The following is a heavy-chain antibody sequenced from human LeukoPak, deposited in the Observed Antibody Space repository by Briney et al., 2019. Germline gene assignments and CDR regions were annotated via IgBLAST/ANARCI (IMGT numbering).Heavy chain of an antibody. D-gene: IGHD2-21*01. CDR2: INPNSGDT. Sequence: ASVKVSCKASGYTFTGYYIHWVRQAPGQGFEWMGWINPNSGDTNFAQQFQGRVTMTRDTSISAAYMELSSLRSDDTAVYYCARDRSPYLWWYDYWGQGTLVTVSS. V-gene: IGHV1-2*02. CDR3: ARDRSPYLWWYDY. CDR1: GYTFTGYY. J-gene: IGHJ4*02.